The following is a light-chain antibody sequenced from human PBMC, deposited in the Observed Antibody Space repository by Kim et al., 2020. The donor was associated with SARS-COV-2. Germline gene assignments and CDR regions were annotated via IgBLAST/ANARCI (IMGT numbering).Light chain of an antibody. CDR2: AAS. Sequence: SASVGDRVTITCRASQDISSNLNWYQQKSGEAPKLLIFAASHFQSGVPSRFSGSGSGTDFTLTISSLQPEDFATYFCQESYSTPYTFGQGTKLEI. CDR1: QDISSN. V-gene: IGKV1-39*01. J-gene: IGKJ2*01. CDR3: QESYSTPYT.